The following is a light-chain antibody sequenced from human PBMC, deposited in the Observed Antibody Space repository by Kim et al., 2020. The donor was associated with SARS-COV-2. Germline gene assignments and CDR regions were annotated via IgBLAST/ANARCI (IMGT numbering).Light chain of an antibody. CDR1: LRVCRT. CDR3: QKYNNWPYT. Sequence: PPGETATPSRSARLRVCRTLCPYLHKPGETPRLLFSSASPWATGIPHKFSGSGYGGEFSLTISSLQSEDFAVYYCQKYNNWPYTFGKGPKL. CDR2: SAS. J-gene: IGKJ2*01. V-gene: IGKV3-15*01.